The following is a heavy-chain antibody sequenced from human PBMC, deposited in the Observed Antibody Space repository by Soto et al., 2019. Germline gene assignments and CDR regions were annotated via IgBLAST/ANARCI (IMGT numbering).Heavy chain of an antibody. CDR2: KHHSGST. V-gene: IGHV4-4*02. Sequence: QVQLQESGPGLVKPSGTLSLTCGVSGDSINNGYWWTWVRQPPGKGLEWIGEKHHSGSTNYNLSLKSRVSVSLDKSKNPFSLNLSSVTAADTAVYFCASSSGWWRLDVWGQGTTVTVSS. CDR1: GDSINNGYW. CDR3: ASSSGWWRLDV. J-gene: IGHJ6*02. D-gene: IGHD6-19*01.